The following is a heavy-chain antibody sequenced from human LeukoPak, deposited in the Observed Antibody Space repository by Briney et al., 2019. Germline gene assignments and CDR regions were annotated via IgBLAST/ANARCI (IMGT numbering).Heavy chain of an antibody. V-gene: IGHV4-59*11. CDR3: ARKPTVTTVDY. Sequence: SETLSLTCTVSGGSISSHYWSWIRQPPGKGLEWIGYIYYSGSTNYNPSLKSRVTISIDTPKNQFSLKLSSVTAADTAVYYCARKPTVTTVDYWGQGTLVTVSS. J-gene: IGHJ4*02. D-gene: IGHD4-11*01. CDR1: GGSISSHY. CDR2: IYYSGST.